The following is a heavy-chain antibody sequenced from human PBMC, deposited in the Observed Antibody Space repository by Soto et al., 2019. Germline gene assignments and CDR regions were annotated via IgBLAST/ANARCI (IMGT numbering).Heavy chain of an antibody. CDR1: GYTFTSYG. Sequence: QVQLVQSGAEVKKPGASVKVSCKASGYTFTSYGISWVRQAPGQGLEWMGWISAYNGNTNYAQKLQGRVTLTTDTSTSTAYMEMRSLRSDATAVYYCARNFPRIPAAISFFDYWGQGTLVTVSS. V-gene: IGHV1-18*01. CDR3: ARNFPRIPAAISFFDY. D-gene: IGHD2-2*01. CDR2: ISAYNGNT. J-gene: IGHJ4*02.